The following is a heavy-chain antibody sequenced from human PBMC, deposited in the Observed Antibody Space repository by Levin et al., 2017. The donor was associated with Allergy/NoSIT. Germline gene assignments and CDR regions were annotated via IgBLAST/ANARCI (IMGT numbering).Heavy chain of an antibody. Sequence: PGGSLRLSCEASGFTFTNHWMRWVRQAPGKGLEWVANIYGDGSGQFYVDSVKGRLTISRDNARNSLYLLVNSLRAEDTAIDYCARGDGRGISSSLYHSYDYMDVWGKGTTVTV. CDR2: IYGDGSGQ. V-gene: IGHV3-7*01. CDR1: GFTFTNHW. CDR3: ARGDGRGISSSLYHSYDYMDV. D-gene: IGHD2-15*01. J-gene: IGHJ6*03.